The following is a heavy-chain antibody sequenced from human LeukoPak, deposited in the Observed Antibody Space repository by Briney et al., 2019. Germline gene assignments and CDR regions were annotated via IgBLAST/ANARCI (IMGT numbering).Heavy chain of an antibody. CDR3: ARDQNYYGSGSPATDY. J-gene: IGHJ4*02. CDR2: IWYDGSNK. V-gene: IGHV3-33*01. D-gene: IGHD3-10*01. Sequence: QAGGSLRLSCAASGFTFSSYGMHWVRQAPGKGLEWVAVIWYDGSNKYYADSVKGRFTISRDNSKNTLYLQVNSLRAEDTAVYYCARDQNYYGSGSPATDYWGQGTLVTVSS. CDR1: GFTFSSYG.